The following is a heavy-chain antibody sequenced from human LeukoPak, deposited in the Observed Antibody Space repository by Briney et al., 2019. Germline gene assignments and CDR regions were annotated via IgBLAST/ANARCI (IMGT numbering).Heavy chain of an antibody. Sequence: GGSLRLSCAASGFTFNDYYMSWIRQAPGKGLEWLSYINIGGTNTHYADSVKGRFTISRDNAKKSLYLEMNHLTAEDTAVYYCATDGAGFDTWGQGVLVTVSS. CDR1: GFTFNDYY. CDR2: INIGGTNT. CDR3: ATDGAGFDT. V-gene: IGHV3-11*01. J-gene: IGHJ5*02.